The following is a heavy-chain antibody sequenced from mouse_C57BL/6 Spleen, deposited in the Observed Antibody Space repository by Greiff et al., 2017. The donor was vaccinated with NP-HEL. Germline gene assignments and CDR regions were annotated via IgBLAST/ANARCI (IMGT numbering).Heavy chain of an antibody. CDR1: GYTFTDYN. D-gene: IGHD1-1*01. Sequence: VQLQQSGPELVKPGASVKMSCKASGYTFTDYNMHWVKQSHGKSLEWIGYINPNNGGTSYNQKFKGKATLTVNKSSSTAYMELRSLTSEDSAVYYCAREEVYYYGSPDDWGQGTTLTVSS. J-gene: IGHJ2*01. CDR3: AREEVYYYGSPDD. CDR2: INPNNGGT. V-gene: IGHV1-22*01.